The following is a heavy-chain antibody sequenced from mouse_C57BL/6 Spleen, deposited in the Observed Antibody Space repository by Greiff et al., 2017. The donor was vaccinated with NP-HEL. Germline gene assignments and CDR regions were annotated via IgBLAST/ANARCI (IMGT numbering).Heavy chain of an antibody. V-gene: IGHV1-72*01. CDR1: GYTFTSYW. Sequence: QVQLQQPGAELVKPGASVKLSCKASGYTFTSYWMHWVKQRPGRGLEWIGRIDPISGGTKYNEKFKSKATLTVDKPSSTAYMQLSSLTSEDSAVYYCARSGTTKYYFDYWGQGTTLTVSS. CDR2: IDPISGGT. CDR3: ARSGTTKYYFDY. J-gene: IGHJ2*01. D-gene: IGHD1-1*01.